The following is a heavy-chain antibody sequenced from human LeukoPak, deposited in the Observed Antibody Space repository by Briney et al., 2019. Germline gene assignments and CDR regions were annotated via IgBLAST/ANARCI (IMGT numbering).Heavy chain of an antibody. CDR1: GFTFSSYA. Sequence: GGSLRLSCSASGFTFSSYAMHWVRQAPGKGLEYVSAISSNGGSTYYADSVKGRFTISRDNSKNTLYLQMNSLRAEDTAVYYCARDAGTWGYGYNFDYWGQGTLVSVSS. CDR3: ARDAGTWGYGYNFDY. CDR2: ISSNGGST. V-gene: IGHV3-64*04. D-gene: IGHD1-14*01. J-gene: IGHJ4*02.